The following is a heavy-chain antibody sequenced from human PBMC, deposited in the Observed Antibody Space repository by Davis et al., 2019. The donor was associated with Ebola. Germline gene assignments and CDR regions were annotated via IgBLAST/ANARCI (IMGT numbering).Heavy chain of an antibody. Sequence: PSETLSLTCTVSGGSISSYYWSWIRQPAAKELEWIGRMYVTGSITYNPSLESRVTMSVDTSKNQFFLKVNSVRAADAAMYYCATYTGRYLDNWGLGTLVTVSS. CDR1: GGSISSYY. CDR2: MYVTGSI. V-gene: IGHV4-4*07. CDR3: ATYTGRYLDN. J-gene: IGHJ4*02. D-gene: IGHD3-16*01.